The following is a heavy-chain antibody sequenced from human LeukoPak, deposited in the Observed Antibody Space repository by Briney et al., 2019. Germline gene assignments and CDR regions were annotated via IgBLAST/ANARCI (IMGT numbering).Heavy chain of an antibody. D-gene: IGHD3-16*02. CDR3: AKGSDDYVWGSYLFDY. CDR2: ISGSGGST. J-gene: IGHJ4*02. V-gene: IGHV3-23*01. Sequence: PGGSLRLSCAASGFTFSSYAMSWVRQAPGKGLGWVSAISGSGGSTYYADSVKGRFTISRDNSKNTLYLQMNSLRAEDTAVYYCAKGSDDYVWGSYLFDYWGQGTLVTVSS. CDR1: GFTFSSYA.